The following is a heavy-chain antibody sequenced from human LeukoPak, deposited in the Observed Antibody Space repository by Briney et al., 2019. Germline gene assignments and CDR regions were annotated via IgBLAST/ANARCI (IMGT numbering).Heavy chain of an antibody. D-gene: IGHD5-24*01. CDR1: GFTFSTYG. CDR3: ARDGYNSYYFDY. J-gene: IGHJ4*02. Sequence: GGSLRLSCAASGFTFSTYGMHWVRQAPGKGLEWVSFIRYDGNNKYYGDSVKGRFTISRDNSKNTLYLQMNSLRAEDTAVYYCARDGYNSYYFDYWGQGTLVTVSS. V-gene: IGHV3-30*02. CDR2: IRYDGNNK.